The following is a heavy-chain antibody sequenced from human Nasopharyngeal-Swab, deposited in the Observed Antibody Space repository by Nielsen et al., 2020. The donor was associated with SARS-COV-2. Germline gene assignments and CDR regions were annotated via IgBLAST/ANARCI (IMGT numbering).Heavy chain of an antibody. V-gene: IGHV3-11*04. Sequence: GESLKIPCAASGFTFSDYYMRWIRQAPGKGLEWVSYINSSCCTIYYADPVKGRFTIPRDNAKNSLYLQMNSLRAEDTAVYYCARSFEGSSGYYYDYFDYWGQGTLVTVSS. CDR3: ARSFEGSSGYYYDYFDY. CDR1: GFTFSDYY. J-gene: IGHJ4*02. CDR2: INSSCCTI. D-gene: IGHD3-22*01.